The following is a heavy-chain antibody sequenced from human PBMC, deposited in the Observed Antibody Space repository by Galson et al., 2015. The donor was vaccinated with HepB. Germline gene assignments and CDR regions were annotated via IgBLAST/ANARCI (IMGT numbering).Heavy chain of an antibody. CDR3: ARDLGVAAAGLDY. CDR2: INTNTGNP. V-gene: IGHV7-4-1*02. D-gene: IGHD6-13*01. CDR1: GYTFTNYA. J-gene: IGHJ4*02. Sequence: SVKVSCKASGYTFTNYAMNWMRQAPGQGLEWMGWINTNTGNPTYAQGFTGRFVFSLDTSASTAYLQISNLKAEDIAVYYCARDLGVAAAGLDYWGQGTLVTVSS.